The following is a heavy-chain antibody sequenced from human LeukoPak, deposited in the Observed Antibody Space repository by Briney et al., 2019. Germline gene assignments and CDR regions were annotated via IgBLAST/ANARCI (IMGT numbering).Heavy chain of an antibody. V-gene: IGHV3-23*01. CDR2: ISGSGGST. CDR3: AKVSIDFWSEGWFYP. J-gene: IGHJ5*02. Sequence: GWSLRLSSAASGFTFSSYAMSWVRQAPGKGLEWVSAISGSGGSTYYAVSVKCQFFISRCNSKSSLYLQMSSLRAEDTAVYYCAKVSIDFWSEGWFYPWGHGTLVTVSS. CDR1: GFTFSSYA. D-gene: IGHD3-3*01.